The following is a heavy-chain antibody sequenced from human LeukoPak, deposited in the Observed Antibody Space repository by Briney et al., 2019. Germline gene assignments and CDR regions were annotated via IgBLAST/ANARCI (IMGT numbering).Heavy chain of an antibody. CDR1: GLTFEDYS. CDR2: ISSSSSAI. D-gene: IGHD6-13*01. V-gene: IGHV3-48*01. J-gene: IGHJ3*02. CDR3: ARDGGSSWYGAFDI. Sequence: PGGSLGLSCAASGLTFEDYSMNWVRQAPGKGLEWVSYISSSSSAIYYADSVKGRFTISRDNAKNSVYLQMNSLRAEDRAVYYCARDGGSSWYGAFDIWGQGTMVTVSS.